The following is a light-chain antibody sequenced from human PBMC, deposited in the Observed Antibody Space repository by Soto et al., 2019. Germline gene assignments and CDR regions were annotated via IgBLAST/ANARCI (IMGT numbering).Light chain of an antibody. CDR1: TSDIDNYDS. V-gene: IGLV2-18*01. CDR2: DVN. J-gene: IGLJ1*01. Sequence: QSVLTQPPSVSGSPGQSVTISCTGTTSDIDNYDSVSGYQQAPGTDPKLIIYDVNNRPSGAPDRFSGSTSGNTASLTISRLQAEDETDYFCSLYTSNGSLIFGPGTKVTVL. CDR3: SLYTSNGSLI.